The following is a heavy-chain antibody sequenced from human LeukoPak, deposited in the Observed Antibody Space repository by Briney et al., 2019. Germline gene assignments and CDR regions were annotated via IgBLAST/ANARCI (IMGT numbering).Heavy chain of an antibody. V-gene: IGHV3-21*01. Sequence: GGSLRLSCEASGFTFSSYTMNWVRQAPGKGLEWVSSISGRSSSIYYVDSVKGRFTISRDNAKNSVYLQMNSLRDEDTAVYYSAKEKGRSGSTQYLFNNWGQGALVTVSA. J-gene: IGHJ1*01. CDR1: GFTFSSYT. CDR3: AKEKGRSGSTQYLFNN. CDR2: ISGRSSSI. D-gene: IGHD3-3*01.